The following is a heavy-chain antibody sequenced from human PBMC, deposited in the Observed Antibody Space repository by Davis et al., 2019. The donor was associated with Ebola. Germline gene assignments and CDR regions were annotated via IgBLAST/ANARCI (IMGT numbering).Heavy chain of an antibody. CDR1: GGSFGGYY. V-gene: IGHV4-34*01. D-gene: IGHD6-19*01. Sequence: MPSETLSLTCAVYGGSFGGYYWSWIRQPPGKGLEWIGEINHSGSTNYNPSLKSRVTISVDTSKNQFSLKLSSVTAADTAVYYCARQGYSSGWYGWFDPWGQGTLVTVSS. CDR3: ARQGYSSGWYGWFDP. J-gene: IGHJ5*02. CDR2: INHSGST.